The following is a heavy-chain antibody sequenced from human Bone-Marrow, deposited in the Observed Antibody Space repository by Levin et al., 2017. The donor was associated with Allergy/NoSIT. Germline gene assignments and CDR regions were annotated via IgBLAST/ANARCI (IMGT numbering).Heavy chain of an antibody. CDR2: ISGSGGST. V-gene: IGHV3-23*01. CDR3: LLLPPFDY. Sequence: GESLKISCAASGFTFSSYAMSWVRQAPGKGLEWVSAISGSGGSTYYADSVKGRFTISRDNSKNTLYLQMNSLRAEDTAVYYCLLLPPFDYWGQGTLVTVSS. J-gene: IGHJ4*02. CDR1: GFTFSSYA. D-gene: IGHD2-15*01.